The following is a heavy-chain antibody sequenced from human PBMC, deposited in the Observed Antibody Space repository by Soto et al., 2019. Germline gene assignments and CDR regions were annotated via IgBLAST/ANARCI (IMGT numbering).Heavy chain of an antibody. CDR1: SGSIKSYY. CDR2: IYYTGST. D-gene: IGHD3-9*01. CDR3: AKEDDFLTGYIDY. V-gene: IGHV4-59*01. Sequence: SLTCTVSSGSIKSYYWSWIRQPPGKGLELIGYIYYTGSTNYNPSLKSRVTISLDTSKNQFSLKLTSVTAADTAVYYCAKEDDFLTGYIDYWGQGTLVTVSS. J-gene: IGHJ4*02.